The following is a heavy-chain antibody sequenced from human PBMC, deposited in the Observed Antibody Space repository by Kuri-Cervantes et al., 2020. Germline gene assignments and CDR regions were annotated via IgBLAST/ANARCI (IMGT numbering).Heavy chain of an antibody. J-gene: IGHJ4*02. CDR1: GFTFSSYW. D-gene: IGHD4-17*01. Sequence: GEALKISCAASGFTFSSYWMSWVCQAPGKGLKWVATIKQDGSEKYYVDSVKGRFTISRDNAKTSLFLQMNSLRAEDTAVYYCARDYFGDYYFDYWGQGTLVTDSS. CDR2: IKQDGSEK. V-gene: IGHV3-7*01. CDR3: ARDYFGDYYFDY.